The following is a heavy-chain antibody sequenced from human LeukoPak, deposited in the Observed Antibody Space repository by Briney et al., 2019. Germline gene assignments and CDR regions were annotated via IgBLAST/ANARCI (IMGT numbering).Heavy chain of an antibody. CDR1: GFTFSSYG. Sequence: GGSLRLSCAASGFTFSSYGMHWVRQAPGKGLEWVAVISYDGSNKYYADSVKGRFTISRDNSKNTLYLQMNSLRAEDTAVYYCAKDMYSSSWYYSDYWGQGTLVTVSS. CDR3: AKDMYSSSWYYSDY. J-gene: IGHJ4*02. CDR2: ISYDGSNK. D-gene: IGHD6-13*01. V-gene: IGHV3-30*18.